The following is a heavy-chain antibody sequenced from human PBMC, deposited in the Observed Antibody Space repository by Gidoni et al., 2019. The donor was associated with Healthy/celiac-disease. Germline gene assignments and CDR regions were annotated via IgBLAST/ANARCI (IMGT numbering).Heavy chain of an antibody. Sequence: EVQLLESGGGLVQPGGSLSLSCAASGFPFSSYAMSWVRQAPGKGLEWVSAISGSGGSTNYADAVKGRFTIARDNSKNTVYLQMNSLRAEDTAVYYCAKDGYSSGWHLRFDYWGQGTLVTVSS. D-gene: IGHD6-19*01. V-gene: IGHV3-23*01. CDR1: GFPFSSYA. J-gene: IGHJ4*02. CDR3: AKDGYSSGWHLRFDY. CDR2: ISGSGGST.